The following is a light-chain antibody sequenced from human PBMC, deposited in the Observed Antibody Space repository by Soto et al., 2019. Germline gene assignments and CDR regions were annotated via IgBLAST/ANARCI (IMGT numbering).Light chain of an antibody. CDR2: GNT. V-gene: IGLV1-44*01. CDR3: SAWDDSLSGPV. Sequence: QSVLTQPPSASGTPGQRVTISCSGSSSNIGRNTVNWYQQFPGTAPKLLIYGNTKRPSGVPDRFYGSKSGTSASLAISGLQSEDEADYYCSAWDDSLSGPVFGGGTQLTVL. J-gene: IGLJ3*02. CDR1: SSNIGRNT.